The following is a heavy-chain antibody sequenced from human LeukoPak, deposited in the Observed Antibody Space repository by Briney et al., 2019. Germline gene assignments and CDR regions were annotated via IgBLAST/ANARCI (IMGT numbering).Heavy chain of an antibody. CDR2: ISSSSNYI. V-gene: IGHV3-21*04. CDR1: RSTFSSHS. J-gene: IGHJ4*02. Sequence: GGSLRLSCAASRSTFSSHSMNWVRQAPGKGLEWVSSISSSSNYIYYADSVKGRFTISRDNAKNSLYLQMNSLRAEDTAVYYCAKDRPRTVTLAYSSSWYGEFDYWGQGTLVTVSS. D-gene: IGHD6-13*01. CDR3: AKDRPRTVTLAYSSSWYGEFDY.